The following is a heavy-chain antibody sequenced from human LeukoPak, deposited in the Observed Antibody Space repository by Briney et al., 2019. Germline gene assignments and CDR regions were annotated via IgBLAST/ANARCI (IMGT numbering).Heavy chain of an antibody. D-gene: IGHD2-2*01. J-gene: IGHJ4*02. CDR3: ARYCSSTSCLLDY. Sequence: SETLSLTCTVSGGSISSNSYYWGWIRQPPGKGLEWIGSIYYSGSTYYNPSLKSRVTISVDTSKNQSPLKLSSVTAADTAVYYCARYCSSTSCLLDYWGQGTLVTVSS. V-gene: IGHV4-39*01. CDR1: GGSISSNSYY. CDR2: IYYSGST.